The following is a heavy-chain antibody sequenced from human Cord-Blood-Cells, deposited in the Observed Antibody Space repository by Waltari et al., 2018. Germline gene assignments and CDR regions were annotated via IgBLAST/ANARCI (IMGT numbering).Heavy chain of an antibody. V-gene: IGHV4-34*01. CDR2: IKHSGRT. CDR3: ARHYYYGSGSYPLFDY. D-gene: IGHD3-10*01. J-gene: IGHJ4*02. Sequence: QVQLQQWGAGLLKPSETLSLTCAVYGGSFSGYYWSWIRQPPGKGLEWIGEIKHSGRTNYNPSLKSRVTISVDTSKNQFSLKLSSVTAADTAVYYCARHYYYGSGSYPLFDYWGQGTLVTVSS. CDR1: GGSFSGYY.